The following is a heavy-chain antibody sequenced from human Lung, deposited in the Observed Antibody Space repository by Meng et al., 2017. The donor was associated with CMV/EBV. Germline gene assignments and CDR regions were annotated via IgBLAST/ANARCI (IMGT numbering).Heavy chain of an antibody. CDR2: INAGGGST. CDR3: ARSLKGTGDSEGY. V-gene: IGHV1-46*01. Sequence: QVQLVQCGDEVKKPXXXXXXXRKASGYTFTDYYIHWVRQAPGQGLEWMGMINAGGGSTTYAQKFQGRVTMSRDTSTSTVYMELSSLRSEDTSMFYCARSLKGTGDSEGYWGQGTLVTVSS. J-gene: IGHJ4*02. D-gene: IGHD4-17*01. CDR1: GYTFTDYY.